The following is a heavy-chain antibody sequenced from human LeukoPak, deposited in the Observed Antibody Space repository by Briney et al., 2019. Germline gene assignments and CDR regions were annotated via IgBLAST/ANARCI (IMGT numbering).Heavy chain of an antibody. V-gene: IGHV3-23*01. CDR2: ISGSGDNT. D-gene: IGHD7-27*01. J-gene: IGHJ4*02. Sequence: GGSLRLSCAASGFTFSNHAMSWVRQAPGKGLEWVSTISGSGDNTYYADSVKGRFTISGDNSKNPLYLQMNSLRAEDTAVYYCARRGPNWGFFDYWGRGTLVTVSS. CDR1: GFTFSNHA. CDR3: ARRGPNWGFFDY.